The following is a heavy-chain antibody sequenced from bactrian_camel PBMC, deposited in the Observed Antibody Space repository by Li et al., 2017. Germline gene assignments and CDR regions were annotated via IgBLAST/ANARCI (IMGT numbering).Heavy chain of an antibody. D-gene: IGHD2*01. Sequence: HVQLVESGGGSVQAGGSLRLSCAASAYTYSINCMAWFRQTPGKERERVAAIDNDGVTAYADSVKGRFTISRDNSKNTLYLQMDSLKTEDSAMYYCAAVRVVGRVAAGPCRALPYNYWGQGTQVTVS. CDR1: AYTYSINC. CDR3: AAVRVVGRVAAGPCRALPYNY. V-gene: IGHV3S1*01. J-gene: IGHJ4*01. CDR2: IDNDGVT.